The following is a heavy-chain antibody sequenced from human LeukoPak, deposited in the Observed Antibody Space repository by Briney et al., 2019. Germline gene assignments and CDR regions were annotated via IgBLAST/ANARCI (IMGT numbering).Heavy chain of an antibody. CDR1: GYSFTGYF. CDR2: IDPNSGDT. V-gene: IGHV1-2*02. CDR3: ARSGSTGYSLDY. D-gene: IGHD3-22*01. Sequence: GASVKVSCKASGYSFTGYFIHWVRQAPGQALEWMGCIDPNSGDTKYAQKFQGRVSMPRDTSTRTAYMELSRLRSDDTAVYFCARSGSTGYSLDYWGQGTLVTVSS. J-gene: IGHJ4*02.